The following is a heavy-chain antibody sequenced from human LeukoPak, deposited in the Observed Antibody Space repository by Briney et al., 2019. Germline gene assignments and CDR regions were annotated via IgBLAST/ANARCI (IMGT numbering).Heavy chain of an antibody. CDR1: GGSISSYY. CDR2: IYYSGST. J-gene: IGHJ4*02. Sequence: SETLSLTCTVSGGSISSYYWGWIRQPPGKGLEWIGYIYYSGSTNYNPSLKSRVTISVDTSKNQFSLKLSSVTAADTAVYYCATTPREYSSSWYYFDYWGQGTLVTVSS. D-gene: IGHD6-13*01. V-gene: IGHV4-59*01. CDR3: ATTPREYSSSWYYFDY.